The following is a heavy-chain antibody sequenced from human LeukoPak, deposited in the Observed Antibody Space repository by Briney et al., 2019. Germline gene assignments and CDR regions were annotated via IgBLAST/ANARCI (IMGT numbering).Heavy chain of an antibody. CDR3: ARRSSGWHYYFDY. J-gene: IGHJ4*02. CDR1: GFTFSNYE. Sequence: PGGPLRLSCAASGFTFSNYEMNWVRQAPGKGLEWVSYISSSGNTIYYADSVKGRFTISRDNARNSLFLQMNSLRAEDTAVYYCARRSSGWHYYFDYWGQGTLVTVSS. D-gene: IGHD6-19*01. CDR2: ISSSGNTI. V-gene: IGHV3-48*03.